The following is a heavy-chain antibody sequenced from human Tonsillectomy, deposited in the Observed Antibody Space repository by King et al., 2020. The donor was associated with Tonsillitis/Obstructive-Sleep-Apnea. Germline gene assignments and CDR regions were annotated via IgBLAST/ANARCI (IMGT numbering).Heavy chain of an antibody. CDR2: INTDNGKT. Sequence: QLVQSGAEVKRPGASVKVSCKASGYTFTRYAMHWVRQAPGQSLECMGWINTDNGKTRYSQKFQGRVTITRDTSATTVYMELSSLRSEDTAVYYCARFFDPLYYLDVWGKGTTVTVSS. D-gene: IGHD3-9*01. CDR1: GYTFTRYA. CDR3: ARFFDPLYYLDV. V-gene: IGHV1-3*04. J-gene: IGHJ6*03.